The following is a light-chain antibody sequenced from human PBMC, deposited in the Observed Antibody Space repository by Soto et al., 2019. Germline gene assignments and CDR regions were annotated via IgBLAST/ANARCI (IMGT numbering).Light chain of an antibody. CDR2: GAS. J-gene: IGKJ1*01. Sequence: EIVLTQSPGTLSLSPGERATLSCSASQSVSSTYLAWYQQKPGQAPRLLISGASSRATGIPDRFSGSGSGTDFTLTISRLEPEDFAVYYCQQYGNSPRKFGQGTKVDIK. V-gene: IGKV3-20*01. CDR1: QSVSSTY. CDR3: QQYGNSPRK.